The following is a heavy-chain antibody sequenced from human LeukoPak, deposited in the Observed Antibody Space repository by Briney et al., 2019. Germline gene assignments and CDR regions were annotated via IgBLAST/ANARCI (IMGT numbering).Heavy chain of an antibody. J-gene: IGHJ4*02. CDR3: ARDRTAPDCTNGVCYGPSWYYFDY. Sequence: ASVKVSCKASGYTFTSYYMHWVRQAPGQGLEWMGIINPSGGSTSYAQKFQGRVTMTRDMSTSTVYMELSSLRPEDTAVYYCARDRTAPDCTNGVCYGPSWYYFDYWGQGTLVTVSS. CDR1: GYTFTSYY. D-gene: IGHD2-8*01. CDR2: INPSGGST. V-gene: IGHV1-46*01.